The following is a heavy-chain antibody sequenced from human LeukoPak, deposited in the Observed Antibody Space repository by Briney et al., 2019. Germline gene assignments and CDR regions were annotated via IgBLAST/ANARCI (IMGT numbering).Heavy chain of an antibody. V-gene: IGHV1-2*02. D-gene: IGHD3-10*01. CDR3: ARDASWGFGDDAFDF. CDR1: GYTFTDYY. CDR2: INANSGGT. J-gene: IGHJ3*01. Sequence: ASVKVSCRASGYTFTDYYMHWVRQAPGQGLEWMGWINANSGGTNYAQKFQGRVTMTRDTSISTVYMELSRLRSDDTAVYYCARDASWGFGDDAFDFWGQGTMVTVSS.